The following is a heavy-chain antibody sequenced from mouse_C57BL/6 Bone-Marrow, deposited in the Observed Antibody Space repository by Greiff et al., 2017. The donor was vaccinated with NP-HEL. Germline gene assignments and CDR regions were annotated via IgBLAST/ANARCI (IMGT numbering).Heavy chain of an antibody. Sequence: EVQLQQSGPELVKPGASVKMSCKASGYTFTDYNMHWVKQSPGKSLEWIGYINPNNGGTSYNQKFKGKATLTVNKSSSTAYMELRSLTSEDSAVYYCARNGYYGYFDVWGTVTTVTVAS. CDR2: INPNNGGT. CDR1: GYTFTDYN. V-gene: IGHV1-22*01. CDR3: ARNGYYGYFDV. D-gene: IGHD2-2*01. J-gene: IGHJ1*03.